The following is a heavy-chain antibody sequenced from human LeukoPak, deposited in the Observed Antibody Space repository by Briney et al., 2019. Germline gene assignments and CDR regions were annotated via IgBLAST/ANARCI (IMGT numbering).Heavy chain of an antibody. CDR3: ARDGYSHPHDY. CDR2: INPSGGST. D-gene: IGHD5-18*01. V-gene: IGHV1-46*01. CDR1: GYTFTSYY. J-gene: IGHJ4*02. Sequence: ASVKVSCKASGYTFTSYYMHWVRQAPGQGLEWMGIINPSGGSTSYAQKFQGRVTMTRDTSTSTVYMELSSLRAEDTAVYYCARDGYSHPHDYWGQGTLVTVSS.